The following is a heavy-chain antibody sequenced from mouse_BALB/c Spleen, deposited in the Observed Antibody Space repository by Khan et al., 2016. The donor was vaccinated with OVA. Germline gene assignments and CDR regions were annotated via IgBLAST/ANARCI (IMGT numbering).Heavy chain of an antibody. J-gene: IGHJ2*01. CDR3: ARSWYGSLGY. Sequence: VQLQESGPVLVKPGASVKMSCKASGYTFTDYIINWVRQRTGQGLEWIGQIYPGSGSTYYNEKFKGKATLTADKSSNTAYMQLRSLTSEDSAVYFCARSWYGSLGYWGQGTTLTVSS. CDR2: IYPGSGST. D-gene: IGHD1-1*01. V-gene: IGHV1-77*01. CDR1: GYTFTDYI.